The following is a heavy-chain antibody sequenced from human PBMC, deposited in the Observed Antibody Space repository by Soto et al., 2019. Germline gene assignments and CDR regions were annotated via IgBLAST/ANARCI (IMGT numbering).Heavy chain of an antibody. Sequence: QVQLVQSGAEVKKPGASVKVSCKASGYTFTSYAMHWVRQAPGQRLEWMGWINAGNGNTKYSQKFQGRVTITRDTSASTAYMELSSLRSEVTAVYYCARDLGYCSSTSCYLDAFDIWGQGTMVTVSS. V-gene: IGHV1-3*01. CDR3: ARDLGYCSSTSCYLDAFDI. D-gene: IGHD2-2*01. J-gene: IGHJ3*02. CDR2: INAGNGNT. CDR1: GYTFTSYA.